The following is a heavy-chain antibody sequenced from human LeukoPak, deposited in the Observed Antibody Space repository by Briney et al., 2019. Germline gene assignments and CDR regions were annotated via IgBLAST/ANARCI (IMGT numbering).Heavy chain of an antibody. CDR1: GLTFSSYG. CDR3: ARDRYQGDDMDV. D-gene: IGHD2-2*01. Sequence: GGSLTLSCAASGLTFSSYGMHWVRQAPGKDLDWVAGIWYDGSNKYYADSVKDRFTISRDNSKNTLYLQMNRLRAGNPAVYYCARDRYQGDDMDVWGQGSTVSVP. V-gene: IGHV3-33*01. J-gene: IGHJ6*02. CDR2: IWYDGSNK.